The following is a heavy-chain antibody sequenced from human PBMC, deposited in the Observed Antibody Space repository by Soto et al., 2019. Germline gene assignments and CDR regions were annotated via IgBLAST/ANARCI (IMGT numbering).Heavy chain of an antibody. D-gene: IGHD3-3*01. CDR2: IYWDGDK. Sequence: QINLIESGPTLVKPTQTLTLTCTFSGFSLSTSGAAVGWVRQPPGRALEWLALIYWDGDKRYNATLGNRLTITKDTSMTQVVLTLTNVAPADTATYYCAHRATMTIFGLIIDNGIWFDPWGQGTRVIVSS. CDR3: AHRATMTIFGLIIDNGIWFDP. CDR1: GFSLSTSGAA. J-gene: IGHJ5*02. V-gene: IGHV2-5*02.